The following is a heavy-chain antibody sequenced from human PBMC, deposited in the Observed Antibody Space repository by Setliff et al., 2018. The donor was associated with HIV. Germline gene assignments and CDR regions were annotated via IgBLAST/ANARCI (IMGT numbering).Heavy chain of an antibody. J-gene: IGHJ4*02. CDR3: ARVKTGISRAFDY. CDR1: GGSFSGYS. CDR2: IDQSGST. Sequence: SETLSLTCAVYGGSFSGYSWTWIRQPPGKGLEWIGEIDQSGSTNYNPSLKSRVTVSVDTSKNQFSLRLTSVTAADTAFYYCARVKTGISRAFDYWGQGILVTVSS. V-gene: IGHV4-34*01.